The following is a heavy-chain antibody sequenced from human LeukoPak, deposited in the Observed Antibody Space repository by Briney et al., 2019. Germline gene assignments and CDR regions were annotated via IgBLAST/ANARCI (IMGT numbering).Heavy chain of an antibody. CDR3: AKAPGDQRHPNDAFDI. J-gene: IGHJ3*02. CDR2: LKSKTDGGTT. Sequence: GGSLRLSCAASGFTFNNAWMNWARQAPGKGLEWVGRLKSKTDGGTTDYAAPVKGRFTISRDDSKNTLYLQMNSLRAEDTAVYYCAKAPGDQRHPNDAFDIWGQGTMVTVSS. D-gene: IGHD2-2*01. V-gene: IGHV3-15*01. CDR1: GFTFNNAW.